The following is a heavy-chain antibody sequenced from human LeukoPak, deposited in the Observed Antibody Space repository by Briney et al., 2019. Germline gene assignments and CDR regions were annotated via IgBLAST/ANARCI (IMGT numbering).Heavy chain of an antibody. CDR3: AKRNSGSYSRGFHY. V-gene: IGHV3-23*01. D-gene: IGHD1-26*01. CDR1: GFTFSSSA. CDR2: ITDNGGST. Sequence: GGSLRLSCAASGFTFSSSAMSWVRQTPGKGLEWVSTITDNGGSTYFADSVKGRFTISRDNSKNSLHLQMNSLRADDTAVYYCAKRNSGSYSRGFHYWGQGTLVTVSS. J-gene: IGHJ4*02.